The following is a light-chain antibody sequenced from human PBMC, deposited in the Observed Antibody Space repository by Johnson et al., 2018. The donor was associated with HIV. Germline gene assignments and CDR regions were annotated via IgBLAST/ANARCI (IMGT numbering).Light chain of an antibody. CDR3: GTWDSSLNV. CDR2: DNN. Sequence: QSVLTQPPSVSAAPGQKVTISCSGSSSNIENYYVSWYQHHPGTAPKLLIYDNNKRPSGIPDRFSGSKSGTSATLGITGLQTGDEADYYCGTWDSSLNVFGTGTKVTVL. J-gene: IGLJ1*01. V-gene: IGLV1-51*01. CDR1: SSNIENYY.